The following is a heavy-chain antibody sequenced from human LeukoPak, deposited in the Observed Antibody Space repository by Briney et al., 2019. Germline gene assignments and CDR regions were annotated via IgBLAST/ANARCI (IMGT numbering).Heavy chain of an antibody. V-gene: IGHV4-39*01. J-gene: IGHJ4*03. CDR1: GGSISSSSYY. D-gene: IGHD2-2*01. CDR2: IHYSGST. Sequence: SETLSLTCTVSGGSISSSSYYWGWIRQPPGKGLEWIGSIHYSGSTNYNPSLKSRVTISVDASKNQFSLKLSSVNAADTAVYYCARRKDLVVVPAPGYFDYWGQGTLVTVSS. CDR3: ARRKDLVVVPAPGYFDY.